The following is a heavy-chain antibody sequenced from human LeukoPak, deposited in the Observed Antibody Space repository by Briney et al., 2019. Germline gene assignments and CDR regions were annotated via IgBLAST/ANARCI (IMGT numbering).Heavy chain of an antibody. CDR3: ARDLGLYWYFAL. CDR2: IYSGGST. CDR1: GFTVSSYY. J-gene: IGHJ2*01. V-gene: IGHV3-66*01. Sequence: GGSLRLSCAASGFTVSSYYMSWVRQVPGKGLEWLSVIYSGGSTYYADSVKGRFTISRDNSKNTLYLQMNSLRAEDTAVYYCARDLGLYWYFALWTRGTLVTVSS. D-gene: IGHD7-27*01.